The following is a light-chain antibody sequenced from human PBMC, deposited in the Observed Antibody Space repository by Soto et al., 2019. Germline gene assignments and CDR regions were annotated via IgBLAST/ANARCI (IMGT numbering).Light chain of an antibody. V-gene: IGKV1-5*01. CDR3: QEYTTYSRT. CDR2: DVS. CDR1: QSVSRW. Sequence: DLQMTQSPSTLSASVGDRVTITCRASQSVSRWLVWYQQKPGKVPTVLIYDVSTLQSGVPSRFSGGGSGTEFTLTITSLQPDDFATYYCQEYTTYSRTFGQGTKVEVK. J-gene: IGKJ1*01.